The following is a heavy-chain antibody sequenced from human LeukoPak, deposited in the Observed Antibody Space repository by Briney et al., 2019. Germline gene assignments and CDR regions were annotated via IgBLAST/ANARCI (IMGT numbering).Heavy chain of an antibody. CDR1: GFRFSDYE. D-gene: IGHD5-18*01. J-gene: IGHJ4*02. V-gene: IGHV3-33*08. CDR3: ARVDTAMGSLDY. CDR2: VWNDGSNE. Sequence: GGSLRLSCVASGFRFSDYEMNWVRQAPGKGLEGVAVVWNDGSNENYVDSVKGRFTISRDNAKNTLYLQMNSLRAEDTALYYCARVDTAMGSLDYWGQGILVTVSS.